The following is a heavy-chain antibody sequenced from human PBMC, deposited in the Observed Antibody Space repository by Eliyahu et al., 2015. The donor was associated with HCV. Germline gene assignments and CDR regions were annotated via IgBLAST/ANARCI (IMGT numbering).Heavy chain of an antibody. J-gene: IGHJ6*02. V-gene: IGHV3-43*01. CDR2: INWNSEDI. CDR3: AKDYPGYKGLDV. Sequence: DVQLVESGGAVVWPGGFLXLTXEASGFTFRKFXMHWVRHRPGKGLEWISFINWNSEDIYYADSVKGRFFISKDNSGELVFLDMSGLNSEDTGLYYCAKDYPGYKGLDVWGRGTMVTV. CDR1: GFTFRKFX.